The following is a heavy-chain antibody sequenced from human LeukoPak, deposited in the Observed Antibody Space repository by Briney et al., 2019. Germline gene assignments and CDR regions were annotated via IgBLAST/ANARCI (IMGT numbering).Heavy chain of an antibody. Sequence: SETLSLTCTVSGVSITTYYWSWIRQPPGKGLEWIGFIYYSGKTNYNPSLKSRVTISVDTSKNQFSLKLSSVTAADTAVYYCARAYTSWSFDYWGQGTMIAASS. CDR2: IYYSGKT. J-gene: IGHJ4*02. D-gene: IGHD2-2*02. CDR3: ARAYTSWSFDY. V-gene: IGHV4-59*01. CDR1: GVSITTYY.